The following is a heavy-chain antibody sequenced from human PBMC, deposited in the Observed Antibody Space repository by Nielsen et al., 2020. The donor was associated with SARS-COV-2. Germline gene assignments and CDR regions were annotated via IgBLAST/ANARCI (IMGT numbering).Heavy chain of an antibody. D-gene: IGHD3-3*01. J-gene: IGHJ3*02. CDR3: ARERDFWSGYKAFEI. V-gene: IGHV4-59*01. CDR2: IYYSGST. CDR1: GDSFSIYY. Sequence: SETLSLTCSVSGDSFSIYYWSWIRQTPGKGLEWIGYIYYSGSTNYNPSLESRVTISIDTSKHQFSLRLSSVTAADTAIYYCARERDFWSGYKAFEIWGQGTVVTVSS.